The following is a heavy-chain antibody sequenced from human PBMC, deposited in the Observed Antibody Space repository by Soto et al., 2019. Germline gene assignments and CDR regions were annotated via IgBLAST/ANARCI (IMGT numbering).Heavy chain of an antibody. J-gene: IGHJ6*02. Sequence: EVQLLESGGGLVQPGGSLRLSCAASGFTFSSYAMSWVRQAPGKGLEWVSAISGSGGSTYYADSVKGRFTISRDNSKNTLYLQMNSLRAEDTAVYYCAKDWGFGEYPDYGMDVWGQGTTVTVSS. CDR2: ISGSGGST. CDR1: GFTFSSYA. D-gene: IGHD3-10*01. CDR3: AKDWGFGEYPDYGMDV. V-gene: IGHV3-23*01.